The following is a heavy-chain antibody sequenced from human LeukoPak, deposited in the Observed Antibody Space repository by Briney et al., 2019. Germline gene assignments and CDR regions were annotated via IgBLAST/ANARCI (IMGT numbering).Heavy chain of an antibody. CDR3: ARGYDFWSGYPGPDAFDI. V-gene: IGHV4-4*07. J-gene: IGHJ3*02. D-gene: IGHD3-3*01. Sequence: SETLSLTCTVSGGSTSAYYGSWIRQPAGKGREWFGRFYTSGSTNYNPSLKSRVTMSVDTSKNQFSLKLSSVTAADTAVYYCARGYDFWSGYPGPDAFDIWGQGTMVTVSS. CDR1: GGSTSAYY. CDR2: FYTSGST.